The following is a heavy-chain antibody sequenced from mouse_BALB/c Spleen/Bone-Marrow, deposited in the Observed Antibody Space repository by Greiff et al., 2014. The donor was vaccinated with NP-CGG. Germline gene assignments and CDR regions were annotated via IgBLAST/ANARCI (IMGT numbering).Heavy chain of an antibody. CDR3: GRQGYYGYFAY. Sequence: VQLKESGGGLVQPGGSLKLSCAASGFDFSRYWMSWVRPAPGKGLEWIGEINPDSSTINYTPSLKDKSIISRDNAKNTLYLQMSKVRSEDTALYYCGRQGYYGYFAYWGQGTLVTVSA. J-gene: IGHJ3*01. CDR1: GFDFSRYW. V-gene: IGHV4-1*02. D-gene: IGHD1-2*01. CDR2: INPDSSTI.